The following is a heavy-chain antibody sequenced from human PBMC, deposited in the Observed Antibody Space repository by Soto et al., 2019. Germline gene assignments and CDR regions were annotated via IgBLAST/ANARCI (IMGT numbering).Heavy chain of an antibody. J-gene: IGHJ4*02. V-gene: IGHV3-11*06. Sequence: QVQLVESGGGLVKPGGSLRLSCAASGLTLSDYYMTLIRQAPGKGLEWVSDISFSSRYTNYADSVKGRFTISRDNAKNSLYLQMNSLRAEDTAVYYCARDGYGFGKGYYLDHWGQGTLVTVSS. D-gene: IGHD5-18*01. CDR3: ARDGYGFGKGYYLDH. CDR1: GLTLSDYY. CDR2: ISFSSRYT.